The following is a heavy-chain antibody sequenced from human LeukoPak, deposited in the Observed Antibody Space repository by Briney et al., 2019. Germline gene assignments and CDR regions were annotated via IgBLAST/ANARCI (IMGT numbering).Heavy chain of an antibody. CDR2: ISYDGSNK. V-gene: IGHV3-30*18. Sequence: PGGSLRLSCAASGFTFSSYGMHWVRQAPGKGLEWVAVISYDGSNKYYADSVKGRFTISRDNSKNTLYLQMNSLRAEDTAVYYCAKDRAVTARYYYYGMDVWGQGTTVTVSS. J-gene: IGHJ6*02. D-gene: IGHD2-21*02. CDR3: AKDRAVTARYYYYGMDV. CDR1: GFTFSSYG.